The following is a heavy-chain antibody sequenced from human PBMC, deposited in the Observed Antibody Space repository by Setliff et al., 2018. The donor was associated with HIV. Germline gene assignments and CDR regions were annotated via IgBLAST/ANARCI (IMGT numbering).Heavy chain of an antibody. Sequence: SETLSLTCAVYGGSFSGSYWSWIRQPPGKGLEWIGEINHSGSTNYNPSLKSRVTISVDTYKNQFSLKLTSVTAADTAVYYCARVQVGGYNFYFDYWGQGTLVTVSS. CDR2: INHSGST. V-gene: IGHV4-34*01. CDR3: ARVQVGGYNFYFDY. CDR1: GGSFSGSY. D-gene: IGHD5-12*01. J-gene: IGHJ4*02.